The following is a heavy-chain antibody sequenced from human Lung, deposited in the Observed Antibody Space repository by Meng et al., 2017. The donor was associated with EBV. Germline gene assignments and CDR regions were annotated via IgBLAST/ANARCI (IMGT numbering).Heavy chain of an antibody. Sequence: QVPLPEAGPGLVKPSGTLSLTCTVSGDSISSDIWGSWVRQPPGKGLEWIGEVYHRGDTNYNPSLKSRVVISVDRSKNQFSLNLSSVTAADTAVYYCGRDQGRQLINHWGQGTLVTVSS. J-gene: IGHJ4*02. CDR3: GRDQGRQLINH. CDR1: GDSISSDIW. CDR2: VYHRGDT. V-gene: IGHV4-4*02. D-gene: IGHD1-1*01.